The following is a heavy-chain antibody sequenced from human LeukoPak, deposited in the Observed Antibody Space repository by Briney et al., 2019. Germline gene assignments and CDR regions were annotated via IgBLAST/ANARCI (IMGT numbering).Heavy chain of an antibody. CDR1: GFTFRTSG. J-gene: IGHJ4*02. CDR2: ISSSGTTI. Sequence: GGSLRLSCAASGFTFRTSGMNWVRQAPGKGLEWVSYISSSGTTISYAQSVKGRFTITRDNAQNSLALHMNPLRADDTAVYYCAKDGGTHFDHWGQGTLVTVSS. V-gene: IGHV3-48*01. CDR3: AKDGGTHFDH. D-gene: IGHD1-26*01.